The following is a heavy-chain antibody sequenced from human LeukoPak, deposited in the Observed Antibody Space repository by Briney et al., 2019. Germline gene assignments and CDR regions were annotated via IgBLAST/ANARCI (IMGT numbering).Heavy chain of an antibody. J-gene: IGHJ4*02. CDR1: GGSITSSYYY. D-gene: IGHD1-1*01. CDR2: IYYSGST. V-gene: IGHV4-31*02. Sequence: SGTLSLTCTVSGGSITSSYYYWGWIRHRPGKGLEWIGYIYYSGSTYYNPSLKSRVTISVDTSKNQFSLKLSSVTAADTAVYYCARGTGDYWGQGTLVTVSS. CDR3: ARGTGDY.